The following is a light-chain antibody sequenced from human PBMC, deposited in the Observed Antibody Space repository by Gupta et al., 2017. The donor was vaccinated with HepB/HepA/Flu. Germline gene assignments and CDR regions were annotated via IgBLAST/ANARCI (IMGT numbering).Light chain of an antibody. Sequence: SYVLTQSPSVSVAPGQTAGLTCGGNKIGSKGGHWYQQKPGQAPVLVVYDDRDRPSGIPERFSGSNSGNTATLTISRVEAGDEADYYCQVWDSSSDHYVFGSGTKVTVL. CDR3: QVWDSSSDHYV. V-gene: IGLV3-21*02. J-gene: IGLJ1*01. CDR1: KIGSKG. CDR2: DDR.